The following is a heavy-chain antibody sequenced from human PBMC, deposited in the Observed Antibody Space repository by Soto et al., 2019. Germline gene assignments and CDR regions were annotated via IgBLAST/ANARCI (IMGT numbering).Heavy chain of an antibody. CDR1: GFTFSNAW. J-gene: IGHJ4*02. CDR2: IKSKTDGGTT. D-gene: IGHD2-8*01. V-gene: IGHV3-15*07. Sequence: GGSLRLSCAASGFTFSNAWMNWVRQAPGKGLEWVGRIKSKTDGGTTDYAAPVKGRFTISRDDSKNTLYLQMNSLKTEDTAVYYCTTDVGSIVLMVYADYWGQGTLVTVSS. CDR3: TTDVGSIVLMVYADY.